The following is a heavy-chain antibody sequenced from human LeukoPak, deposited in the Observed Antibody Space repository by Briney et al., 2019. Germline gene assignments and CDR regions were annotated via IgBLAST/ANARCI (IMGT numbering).Heavy chain of an antibody. J-gene: IGHJ4*02. CDR2: INGDERSR. CDR3: ARDRAERNWTYHTLFDS. CDR1: GFTFRDYW. V-gene: IGHV3-74*01. Sequence: GGSLRLSCEASGFTFRDYWIHWVRQVPGKGLVWVSRINGDERSRAYADSVKGRFTISRDNSKNTLYLQMNTLRVEDTGIYYCARDRAERNWTYHTLFDSWGQGTPVTVSS. D-gene: IGHD1-7*01.